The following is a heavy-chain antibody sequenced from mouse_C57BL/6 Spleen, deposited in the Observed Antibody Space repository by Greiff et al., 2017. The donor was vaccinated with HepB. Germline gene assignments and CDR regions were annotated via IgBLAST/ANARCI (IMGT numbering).Heavy chain of an antibody. CDR1: GYSITSGYY. CDR2: ISYDGSN. J-gene: IGHJ2*01. CDR3: ASKSTVVDFDY. D-gene: IGHD1-1*01. V-gene: IGHV3-6*01. Sequence: EVQVVESGPGLVKPSQSLSLTCSVTGYSITSGYYWNWIRQFPGNKLEWMGYISYDGSNNYNPSLKNRISITRDTSKNQFFLKLNSVTTEDTATYYCASKSTVVDFDYWGQGTTLTVSS.